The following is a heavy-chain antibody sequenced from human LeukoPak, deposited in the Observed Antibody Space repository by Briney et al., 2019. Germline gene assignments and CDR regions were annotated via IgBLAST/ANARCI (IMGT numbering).Heavy chain of an antibody. J-gene: IGHJ4*02. Sequence: PGGSLRLSCAASGFTFSSYSMNWVRQAPGKGLEWVSSISSSSSYIYYADSVKGRFTISRDNAKNSLYLQMNSLRAEDTAVYYRARDEGQLGQNYFDYWGQGTLVTVSS. CDR2: ISSSSSYI. V-gene: IGHV3-21*01. CDR3: ARDEGQLGQNYFDY. CDR1: GFTFSSYS. D-gene: IGHD5-18*01.